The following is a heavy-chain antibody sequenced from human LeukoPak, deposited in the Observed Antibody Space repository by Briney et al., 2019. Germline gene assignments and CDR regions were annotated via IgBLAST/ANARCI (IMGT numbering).Heavy chain of an antibody. CDR2: ISAYNGNT. D-gene: IGHD4-11*01. CDR3: ARDHDYSHYGPYYYYYYGMDV. CDR1: GYTFTSYG. J-gene: IGHJ6*02. V-gene: IGHV1-18*01. Sequence: ASVKVSCKASGYTFTSYGISWVRQAPGQGLEWMGWISAYNGNTNYAQKLQGRVTMTTDTSTSTAYMELRSLRSDDTAVYYCARDHDYSHYGPYYYYYYGMDVWGQGTTVTLSS.